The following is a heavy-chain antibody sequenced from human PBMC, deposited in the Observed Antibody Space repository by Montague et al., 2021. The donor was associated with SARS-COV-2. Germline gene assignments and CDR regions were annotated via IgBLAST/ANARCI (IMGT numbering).Heavy chain of an antibody. Sequence: SLRLSCAASGFIFSNYGMNWVRQAPGKGPEWVAVIWYDGSNKYYADSVKGRFTISRDNSKKTLYLQMNSLRAEDTAVYFCARDARRYCSGGFCLNWIDPWGQGTQVTVSS. CDR3: ARDARRYCSGGFCLNWIDP. D-gene: IGHD2-15*01. CDR1: GFIFSNYG. V-gene: IGHV3-33*01. CDR2: IWYDGSNK. J-gene: IGHJ5*02.